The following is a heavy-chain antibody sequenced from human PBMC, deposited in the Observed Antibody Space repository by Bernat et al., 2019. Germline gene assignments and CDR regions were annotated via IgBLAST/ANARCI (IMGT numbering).Heavy chain of an antibody. V-gene: IGHV4-39*01. Sequence: QLQLQESGPGLVKPSETLSLTCTVSGGSISSSSYYWGWFRQPPGKGLEWIGSIYYSGSTYYNPSLKSRVTISGDTSKNLFSLKLSSVTAADTAVYYCARHVYDFWSGYYASAGFFQHWGQGTLVTVSS. CDR3: ARHVYDFWSGYYASAGFFQH. J-gene: IGHJ1*01. D-gene: IGHD3-3*01. CDR2: IYYSGST. CDR1: GGSISSSSYY.